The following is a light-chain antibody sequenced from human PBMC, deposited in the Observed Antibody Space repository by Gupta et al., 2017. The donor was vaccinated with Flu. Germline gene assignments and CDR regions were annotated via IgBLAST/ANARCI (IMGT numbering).Light chain of an antibody. CDR2: GAS. CDR3: QQYNDWPPWT. V-gene: IGKV3-15*01. Sequence: EIVMTPSPATLSVSPGGRVTLSCRASQNGSSNLAWYQQTPGQAPRLLIYGASTRATGIPDRFSGSGSGTEYTLTISSLQSEDFAVYYCQQYNDWPPWTFGQGTKVEIK. J-gene: IGKJ1*01. CDR1: QNGSSN.